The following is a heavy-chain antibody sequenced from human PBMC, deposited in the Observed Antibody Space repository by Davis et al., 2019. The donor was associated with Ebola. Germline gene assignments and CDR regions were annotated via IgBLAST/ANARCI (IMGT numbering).Heavy chain of an antibody. V-gene: IGHV3-23*01. CDR3: ARAPDKAYQALYRCFDY. J-gene: IGHJ4*02. D-gene: IGHD2-2*02. Sequence: GESLKISCVASGFTFSSYGMSWVRQAPGKGLEWIAIISGSGGSTHYVDSVKGRFTISRDNSKNPLYLQMNSLRAEDTAVYYCARAPDKAYQALYRCFDYWGQGTLVTVSS. CDR1: GFTFSSYG. CDR2: ISGSGGST.